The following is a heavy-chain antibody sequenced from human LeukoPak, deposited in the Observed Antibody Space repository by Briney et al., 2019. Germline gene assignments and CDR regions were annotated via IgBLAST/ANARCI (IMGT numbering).Heavy chain of an antibody. CDR2: ISYAGSNK. J-gene: IGHJ3*02. CDR3: ARRPYGDYEGGAFDI. V-gene: IGHV3-30*04. CDR1: GFTFSGYA. Sequence: GGSLRLSCAASGFTFSGYAMHWVRQAPGKGLEWVAVISYAGSNKYYADSVKGRFTMSRDNAKNSLYLQMNSLRAEDTAVYYCARRPYGDYEGGAFDIWGQGTMVTVSS. D-gene: IGHD4-17*01.